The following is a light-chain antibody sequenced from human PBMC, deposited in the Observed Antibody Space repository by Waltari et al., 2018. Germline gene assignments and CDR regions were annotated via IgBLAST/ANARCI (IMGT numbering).Light chain of an antibody. CDR1: QDICNR. CDR3: LQYFSYPWT. Sequence: DIQMSQSPSTLSASLGDRFTITCRASQDICNRLAWYQQKPGKAPKVLIYDASTLQSGVPSGFSGGGSGTEFTLTISSLQSDDFATYYCLQYFSYPWTFGPGTKVEIK. V-gene: IGKV1-5*01. J-gene: IGKJ1*01. CDR2: DAS.